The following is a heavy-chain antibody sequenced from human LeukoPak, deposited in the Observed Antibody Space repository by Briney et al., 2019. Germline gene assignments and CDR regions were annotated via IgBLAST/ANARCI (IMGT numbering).Heavy chain of an antibody. CDR2: ICTLDDT. CDR3: TRGLDGNYTRGAFDI. D-gene: IGHD1-7*01. CDR1: GFSLSNYD. J-gene: IGHJ3*02. Sequence: GGSLRLSCAASGFSLSNYDMHWVRQIPGKGLEWVSSICTLDDTYYPASVKGRFTISKENATNSLYLQMTSLRAGDTAVYYCTRGLDGNYTRGAFDIWGQGTMVTVSS. V-gene: IGHV3-13*01.